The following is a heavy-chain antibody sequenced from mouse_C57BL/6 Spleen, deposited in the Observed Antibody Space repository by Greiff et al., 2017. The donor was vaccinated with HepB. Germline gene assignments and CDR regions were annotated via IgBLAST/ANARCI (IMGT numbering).Heavy chain of an antibody. D-gene: IGHD2-4*01. J-gene: IGHJ3*01. CDR3: ARGAGDYDYDGFAY. Sequence: QVQLQQSGPELVKPGASVKISCKASGYAFSSSWMNWVKQRPGKGLEWIGRIYPGDGDTNYNGKFKGKATLTADKSSSTAYMQLSSLTSEDSAVYFGARGAGDYDYDGFAYWGQGTLVTVSA. CDR1: GYAFSSSW. CDR2: IYPGDGDT. V-gene: IGHV1-82*01.